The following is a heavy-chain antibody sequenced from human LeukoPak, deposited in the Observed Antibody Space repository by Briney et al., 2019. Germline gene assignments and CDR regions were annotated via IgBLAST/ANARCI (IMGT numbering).Heavy chain of an antibody. CDR2: ISGSGAST. V-gene: IGHV3-23*01. D-gene: IGHD6-19*01. Sequence: GGSLRLSCAASGFTFSSYAMSWVRQAPGKGLEWVSAISGSGASTYYADSVKGRFTISRDNSKNTLYLQMSSLRAEDTAVYYCAKEQGIAVAGPKGYFQHWGQGTLVTVSS. CDR1: GFTFSSYA. CDR3: AKEQGIAVAGPKGYFQH. J-gene: IGHJ1*01.